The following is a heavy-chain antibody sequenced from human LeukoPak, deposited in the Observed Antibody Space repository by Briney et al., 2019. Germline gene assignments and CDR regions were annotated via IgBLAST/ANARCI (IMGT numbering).Heavy chain of an antibody. J-gene: IGHJ4*02. D-gene: IGHD6-19*01. Sequence: SQTLSLTCTVSGGSISSYYWSWIRQPPGKGLEWIGYIYYSGSTNYNPSLKSRVTISVDTSKNQFSLKLSSVTAADTAVYYWARVGGYSSGPEPSFDYWGQGTLVTVSS. CDR2: IYYSGST. CDR3: ARVGGYSSGPEPSFDY. CDR1: GGSISSYY. V-gene: IGHV4-59*01.